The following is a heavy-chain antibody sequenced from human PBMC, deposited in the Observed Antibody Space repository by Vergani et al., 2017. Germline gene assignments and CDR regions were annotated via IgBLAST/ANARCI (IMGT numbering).Heavy chain of an antibody. CDR2: VFHSGSA. Sequence: QVQLLESGPGLVKPPETPSLPCSVSGDSICRVYYWGWIRQPPGKGLEWIATVFHSGSAYYNPSLRRRVTISVETSKNQFSLRLTTLTAADTAVYYCAGXFWVYQWVGAFETWGRGTEVSVSS. V-gene: IGHV4-38-2*02. CDR1: GDSICRVYY. CDR3: AGXFWVYQWVGAFET. J-gene: IGHJ3*02. D-gene: IGHD6-19*01.